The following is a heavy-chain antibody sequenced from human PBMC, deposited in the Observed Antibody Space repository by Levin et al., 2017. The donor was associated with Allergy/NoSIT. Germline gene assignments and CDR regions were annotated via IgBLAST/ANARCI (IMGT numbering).Heavy chain of an antibody. CDR3: ARSASTVSFDS. CDR1: GYRFTNFW. V-gene: IGHV5-51*01. J-gene: IGHJ4*02. Sequence: PGGSLRLSCKGSGYRFTNFWIGWVRQMPGKGLEWMGIIFPGDSDTRYSPSFQGQVTISVDKSVNTAYLQWSSLKASDTAMYYCARSASTVSFDSWGQGTLVTVSS. CDR2: IFPGDSDT. D-gene: IGHD4-17*01.